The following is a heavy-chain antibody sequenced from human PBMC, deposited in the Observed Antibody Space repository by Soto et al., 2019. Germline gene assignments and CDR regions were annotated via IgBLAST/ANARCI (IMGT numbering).Heavy chain of an antibody. V-gene: IGHV3-23*01. D-gene: IGHD5-18*01. CDR1: GFTFSSYA. Sequence: EVQLLESGGGLVQPGGSLRLSCAASGFTFSSYAMSWVRQAPGKGLEWVSAISGSGGSTYYADSVKGRFTISRDNSKNTLYLQMNSLRAEDTAVYYCASQDSRGYSYGFPERLDYWGQGTLVTVSS. CDR3: ASQDSRGYSYGFPERLDY. J-gene: IGHJ4*02. CDR2: ISGSGGST.